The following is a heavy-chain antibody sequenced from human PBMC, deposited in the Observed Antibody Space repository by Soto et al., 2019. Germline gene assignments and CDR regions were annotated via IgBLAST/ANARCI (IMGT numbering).Heavy chain of an antibody. CDR1: GFTFGDYA. V-gene: IGHV3-49*03. J-gene: IGHJ4*02. Sequence: GGSLRLSCTASGFTFGDYAMSWFRQAPGKGLEWVGFMRRKAYGGTTEYAAAVKGRVTISRDDSKSIAYLQMNSLKTEDTDVYYCTRDPCGLGYYFDYWGQGTLVTVSS. D-gene: IGHD2-21*01. CDR3: TRDPCGLGYYFDY. CDR2: MRRKAYGGTT.